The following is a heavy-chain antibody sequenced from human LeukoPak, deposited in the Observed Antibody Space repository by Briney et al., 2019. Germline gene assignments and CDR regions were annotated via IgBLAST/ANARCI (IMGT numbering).Heavy chain of an antibody. Sequence: GGSLRLSCAASGFTFSSYGMHWVRQAPGKGLEWVAVISYDGSNRYYADSVKGRFTISRDNSKNTLYLQMNSLRAEDTAVYYCAKAYSNGWYNWFDPWGQGTLVTVSS. D-gene: IGHD6-19*01. V-gene: IGHV3-30*18. J-gene: IGHJ5*02. CDR1: GFTFSSYG. CDR2: ISYDGSNR. CDR3: AKAYSNGWYNWFDP.